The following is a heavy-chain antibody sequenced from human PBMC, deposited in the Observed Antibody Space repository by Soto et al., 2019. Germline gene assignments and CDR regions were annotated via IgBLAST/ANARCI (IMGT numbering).Heavy chain of an antibody. CDR2: IKSKTTGGTT. CDR3: TTDPGGGVSAREVADY. CDR1: GITFGSRA. D-gene: IGHD6-6*01. J-gene: IGHJ4*02. V-gene: IGHV3-15*01. Sequence: GGSLRLSCVASGITFGSRAMGWVRQAPGKGLEWVGRIKSKTTGGTTDYTAPVKGRFTISRDDAKNTLNLQMNSLKIEDTAVYYCTTDPGGGVSAREVADYWGQGTLVTVSS.